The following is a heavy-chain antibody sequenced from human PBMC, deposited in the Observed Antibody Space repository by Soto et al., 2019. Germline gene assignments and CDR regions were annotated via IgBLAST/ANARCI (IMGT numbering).Heavy chain of an antibody. CDR3: AARGRDDYVIRGYPNYGMDV. V-gene: IGHV1-69*12. Sequence: QVHLVQSGAEVKKPGSSVKVSCKASGGTFSSNAISWVRQAPGQGLEWMGGIIPIFGTANYAQNFQGRVTITADESTSSAYMELSILRSEDTAVYYCAARGRDDYVIRGYPNYGMDVWGQGTTVTVSS. CDR1: GGTFSSNA. D-gene: IGHD3-22*01. J-gene: IGHJ6*02. CDR2: IIPIFGTA.